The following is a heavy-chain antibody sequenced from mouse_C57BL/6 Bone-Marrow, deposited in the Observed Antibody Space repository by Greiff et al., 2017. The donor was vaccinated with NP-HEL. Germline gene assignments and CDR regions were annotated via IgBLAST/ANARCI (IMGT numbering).Heavy chain of an antibody. CDR1: GYTFTSYW. J-gene: IGHJ1*03. CDR2: INPSSGYT. D-gene: IGHD2-2*01. Sequence: QVQLQQSGAELAKPGASVKLSCKASGYTFTSYWMHWVKRRPGQGLEWIGYINPSSGYTKYNQKFKDKATLTADKSSSTAYMKLSSLTYEDSAVDYCARWLPQHWDFDVWGTGTTVTVSS. CDR3: ARWLPQHWDFDV. V-gene: IGHV1-7*01.